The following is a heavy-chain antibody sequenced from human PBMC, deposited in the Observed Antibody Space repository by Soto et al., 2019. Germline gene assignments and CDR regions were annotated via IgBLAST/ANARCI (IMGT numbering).Heavy chain of an antibody. CDR1: GFTFSSYS. CDR3: ARDKDWAFDY. Sequence: EVQLVESRGGLVQPGGSLRLSCVASGFTFSSYSMVWVRQAPGKGLEWISYIFATSTTIYYADSVKGRFTVSRDNTQNSLFLLMNSLRAEDTAIYYCARDKDWAFDYWGQGTLVTVSS. D-gene: IGHD3-9*01. CDR2: IFATSTTI. V-gene: IGHV3-48*04. J-gene: IGHJ4*02.